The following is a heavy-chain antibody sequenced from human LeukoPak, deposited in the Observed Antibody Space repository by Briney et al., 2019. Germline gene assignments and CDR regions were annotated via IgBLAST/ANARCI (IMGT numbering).Heavy chain of an antibody. CDR2: IYYSGST. CDR3: ARSRITIFGVVTGFDP. D-gene: IGHD3-3*01. J-gene: IGHJ5*02. CDR1: GGSISSYY. Sequence: NPSETPSLTCPVSGGSISSYYRSWVPEPPGKGLEWVGYIYYSGSTNYNPSLKSRVTISVDTSKNQFSLKLSSVTAADTAVYYCARSRITIFGVVTGFDPWGQGTLVTVSS. V-gene: IGHV4-59*01.